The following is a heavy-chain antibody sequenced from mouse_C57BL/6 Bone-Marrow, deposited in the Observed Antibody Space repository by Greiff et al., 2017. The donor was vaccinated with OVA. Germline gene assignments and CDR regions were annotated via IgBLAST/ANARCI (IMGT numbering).Heavy chain of an antibody. J-gene: IGHJ3*01. Sequence: EVKLMESGGGLVQPGGSLSLSCAASGFTFTDYYMSWVRQPPGKALEWLGFIRNKANGYTTEYSASVKGRFTISRANSQRILYLQLNALRAEDSATYYCVRYIDGYYGSWFAYWGQGTLVTVSA. D-gene: IGHD2-3*01. CDR1: GFTFTDYY. CDR2: IRNKANGYTT. CDR3: VRYIDGYYGSWFAY. V-gene: IGHV7-3*01.